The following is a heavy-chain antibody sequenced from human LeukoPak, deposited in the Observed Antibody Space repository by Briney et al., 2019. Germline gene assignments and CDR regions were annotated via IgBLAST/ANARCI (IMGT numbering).Heavy chain of an antibody. Sequence: SETLSLTCAVYGGSFSGYYWSWIRQPPGKGLEWIGEINHSGSTNYNPSLKSRVTISEDTSKNQFSLKLSSVTAADTAVYYCARDNFRYCSGGSCFLNPTTSYGMDVWGKGTTVTVSS. CDR1: GGSFSGYY. D-gene: IGHD2-15*01. CDR2: INHSGST. V-gene: IGHV4-34*01. CDR3: ARDNFRYCSGGSCFLNPTTSYGMDV. J-gene: IGHJ6*04.